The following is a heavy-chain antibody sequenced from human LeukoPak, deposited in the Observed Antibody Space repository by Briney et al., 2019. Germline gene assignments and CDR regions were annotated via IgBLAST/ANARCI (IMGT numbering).Heavy chain of an antibody. CDR3: SREFPFCGADCFSGVFDI. D-gene: IGHD2-21*02. V-gene: IGHV1-18*01. CDR1: GYTFSSYG. J-gene: IGHJ3*02. Sequence: ASVKVSCKASGYTFSSYGINWVRQAPGQGLEWMGWISVINNANTRYAQDFQGRLTMTTDTSTTTAYMELRSLRSDDTAVYYCSREFPFCGADCFSGVFDIWGQGTMVTVS. CDR2: ISVINNANT.